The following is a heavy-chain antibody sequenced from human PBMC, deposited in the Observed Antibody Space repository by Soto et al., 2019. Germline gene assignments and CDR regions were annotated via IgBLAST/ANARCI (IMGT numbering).Heavy chain of an antibody. D-gene: IGHD3-3*01. J-gene: IGHJ6*02. V-gene: IGHV1-69*06. CDR2: IIPIFGTA. CDR3: ARTNDFWSGYYIRHYYYGMDV. CDR1: GGTFSSYA. Sequence: ASVKVSCKASGGTFSSYAISWVRQAPGQGLEWMGGIIPIFGTANYAQKFQGRVTITADKSTSTAYMELSSLRSEGTAVYYCARTNDFWSGYYIRHYYYGMDVWGQGTTVTVSS.